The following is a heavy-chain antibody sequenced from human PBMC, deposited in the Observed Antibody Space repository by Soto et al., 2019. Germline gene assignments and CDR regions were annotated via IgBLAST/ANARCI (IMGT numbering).Heavy chain of an antibody. V-gene: IGHV3-48*01. Sequence: GGSLRLSCAAFGFTFSSYSMNWVRQAPGKGLEWVSYVTSSSSTIYYADSVKGRFTISRDNAKNSLYLQMNSLRAEDTAVYYCARDLGSSWYPEYFQHWGQGTLVTAS. CDR2: VTSSSSTI. CDR3: ARDLGSSWYPEYFQH. D-gene: IGHD6-13*01. J-gene: IGHJ1*01. CDR1: GFTFSSYS.